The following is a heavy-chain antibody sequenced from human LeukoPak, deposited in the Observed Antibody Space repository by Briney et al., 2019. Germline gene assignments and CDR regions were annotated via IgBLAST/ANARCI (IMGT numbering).Heavy chain of an antibody. CDR1: GGTYSSYA. CDR2: IIPIFGTA. D-gene: IGHD2-2*01. CDR3: ASVKVVVPAAARDYYYYGMDV. J-gene: IGHJ6*02. Sequence: ASVKVSCKASGGTYSSYAISWVRPPPGQGLEWMGRIIPIFGTANSAQKLQRRVTITADQSASTAYIELSNLRSGETTAYYCASVKVVVPAAARDYYYYGMDVWGQGTTVTVPS. V-gene: IGHV1-69*13.